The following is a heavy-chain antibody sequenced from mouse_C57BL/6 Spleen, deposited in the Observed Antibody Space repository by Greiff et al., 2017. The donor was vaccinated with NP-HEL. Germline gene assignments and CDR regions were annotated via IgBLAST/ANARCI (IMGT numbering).Heavy chain of an antibody. Sequence: VQLQQSGTVLARPGASVKMSCKTSGYTFTSYWMHWVKQRPGQGLEWIGAIYPGNSDTSYNQKFKGKAKLTAVTSASTAYMELSSLTNEDSAVYYCTKLTTVVATDYAMDYWGQGTSVTVSS. J-gene: IGHJ4*01. D-gene: IGHD1-1*01. CDR2: IYPGNSDT. CDR1: GYTFTSYW. V-gene: IGHV1-5*01. CDR3: TKLTTVVATDYAMDY.